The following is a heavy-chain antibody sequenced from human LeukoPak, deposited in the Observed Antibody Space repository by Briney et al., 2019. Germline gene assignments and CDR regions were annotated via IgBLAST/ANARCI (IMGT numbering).Heavy chain of an antibody. CDR2: INPNSGGT. J-gene: IGHJ5*02. CDR3: ARDRNSWYVGELDP. D-gene: IGHD6-13*01. Sequence: ASVKVSCKASGYTFTGCYMHGVEQAPGQGLKGMGWINPNSGGTNYAQKFQGRVTMTRDTSISTAYMELSRLRSDDTAVYYCARDRNSWYVGELDPWGQGTLVTVSS. CDR1: GYTFTGCY. V-gene: IGHV1-2*02.